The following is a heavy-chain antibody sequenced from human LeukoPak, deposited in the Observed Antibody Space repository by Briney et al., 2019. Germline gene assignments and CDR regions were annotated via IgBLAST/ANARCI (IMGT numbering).Heavy chain of an antibody. J-gene: IGHJ4*02. CDR1: GFTFSSYG. V-gene: IGHV3-23*01. CDR3: ARVRMGATYYFDY. D-gene: IGHD1-26*01. CDR2: IISDYST. Sequence: GGSLRLSCAASGFTFSSYGMHWVRQAPGKGLEWVSTIISDYSTYYADSVKGRFTISRDNSKNTLYLQMNSLRAEDTAVYYCARVRMGATYYFDYWGQGALVTVSS.